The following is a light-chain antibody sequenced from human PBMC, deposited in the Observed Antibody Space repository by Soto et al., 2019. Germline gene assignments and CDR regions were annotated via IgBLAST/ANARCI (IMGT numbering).Light chain of an antibody. Sequence: DIQMTQSPSSLSASVGDRVTITCRASQAIRNSLAWYQQKPGKVPSLLIYAASTLQPGVPSRFSGSGSGTDFTLTISSLQPEDVATYYCQKYFSAPVTFVPGTKLGIK. J-gene: IGKJ3*01. CDR2: AAS. CDR3: QKYFSAPVT. CDR1: QAIRNS. V-gene: IGKV1-27*01.